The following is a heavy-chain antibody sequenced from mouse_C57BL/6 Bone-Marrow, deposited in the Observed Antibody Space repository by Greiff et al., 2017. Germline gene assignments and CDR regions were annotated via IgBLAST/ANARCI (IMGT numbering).Heavy chain of an antibody. CDR3: ARFLPPGDY. CDR1: GYTFTDYA. V-gene: IGHV1-67*01. Sequence: QVQLQQSGPELVRPGVSVKISCKGSGYTFTDYAMHWVKQSHAKSLEWIGVISTYYGDASYNQKFKDKDTMTVDKSSSTAYMELARLTSEDSAVYYWARFLPPGDYWGQGTTLTVSS. CDR2: ISTYYGDA. J-gene: IGHJ2*01.